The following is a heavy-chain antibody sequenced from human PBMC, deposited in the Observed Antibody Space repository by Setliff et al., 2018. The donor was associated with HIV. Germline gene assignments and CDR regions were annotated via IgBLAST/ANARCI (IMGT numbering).Heavy chain of an antibody. Sequence: PSETLSLTCTVSGGPISTDHNWGWFRQPPGKGLEWIAGIHEKGHTYYNPSLKSRVTILMDTSNKQFSVRLRSVTVADTATYYCARHRQWHLLPDHWGQGVWVTVSS. D-gene: IGHD6-19*01. CDR2: IHEKGHT. CDR1: GGPISTDHN. V-gene: IGHV4-39*01. CDR3: ARHRQWHLLPDH. J-gene: IGHJ4*02.